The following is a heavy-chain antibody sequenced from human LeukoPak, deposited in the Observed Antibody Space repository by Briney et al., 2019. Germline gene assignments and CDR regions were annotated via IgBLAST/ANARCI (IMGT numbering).Heavy chain of an antibody. CDR2: INQDGSGK. CDR3: ADPPSDF. V-gene: IGHV3-7*01. J-gene: IGHJ4*02. Sequence: PGGSLRLSCATSGFNFNSKWMTWVRQAPGKGLEWVANINQDGSGKYHGDSVKGRSTISRDNAKSSLFLEMSSLRAEDTAVYYCADPPSDFWGQGTLVAVSS. CDR1: GFNFNSKW.